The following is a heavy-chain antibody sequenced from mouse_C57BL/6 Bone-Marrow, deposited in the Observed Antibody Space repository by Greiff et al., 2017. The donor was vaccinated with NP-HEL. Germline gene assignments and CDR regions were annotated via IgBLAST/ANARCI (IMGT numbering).Heavy chain of an antibody. CDR1: GYTFTDYY. D-gene: IGHD1-2*01. CDR2: INPYNGGT. J-gene: IGHJ2*01. V-gene: IGHV1-19*01. Sequence: EVKLQESGPVLVKPGASVKMSCKASGYTFTDYYMNWVKQSHGKSLEWIGVINPYNGGTSYNQKFKGKATLTVDKSSSTAYMELNSLTSEDSAVYYCARGYAFDYWGQGTTLTVSS. CDR3: ARGYAFDY.